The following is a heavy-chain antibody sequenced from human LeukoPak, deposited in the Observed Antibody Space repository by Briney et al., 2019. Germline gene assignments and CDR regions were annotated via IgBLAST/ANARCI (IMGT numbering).Heavy chain of an antibody. J-gene: IGHJ6*03. CDR3: VRVSSGSYHYYYMDF. D-gene: IGHD3-22*01. V-gene: IGHV4-38-2*02. Sequence: SETLSLTCSVFGYSITGGFHWGWIRQPPGKGLEWIGSIYCSGNTYYNPSLKSRVTMSADTSKNQFSLRLTSVTAADTAVYFCVRVSSGSYHYYYMDFWGKGTTVTVSS. CDR1: GYSITGGFH. CDR2: IYCSGNT.